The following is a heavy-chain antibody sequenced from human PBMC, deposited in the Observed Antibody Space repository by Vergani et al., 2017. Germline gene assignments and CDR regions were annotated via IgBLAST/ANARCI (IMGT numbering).Heavy chain of an antibody. CDR3: ARDPRNYDGSGYGMDV. CDR1: SDSISNYY. CDR2: IYYTGST. Sequence: QVLLQESGPGLVKPSETLSLTCSVSSDSISNYYWSWIRQPPGKGLEWIGYIYYTGSTNYKSSLNSRVTMSVDTSKKQISLKLSSVTAADTAVYYCARDPRNYDGSGYGMDVWGQGTTVTVSS. J-gene: IGHJ6*02. D-gene: IGHD3-10*01. V-gene: IGHV4-59*01.